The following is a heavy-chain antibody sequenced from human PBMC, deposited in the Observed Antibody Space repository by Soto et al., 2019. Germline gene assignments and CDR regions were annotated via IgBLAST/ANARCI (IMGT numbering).Heavy chain of an antibody. J-gene: IGHJ4*02. D-gene: IGHD3-10*01. CDR1: GGSISSGDYY. CDR3: ARGDYYGSGSYFDY. V-gene: IGHV4-30-4*01. Sequence: SETLSLICTVSGGSISSGDYYWSWIRQPPGKGLEWIGYIYYSGSTYYNPSLKSRVTISVDTSKNQFSLKLSSVTAADTAVYYCARGDYYGSGSYFDYWGQGTLVTVSS. CDR2: IYYSGST.